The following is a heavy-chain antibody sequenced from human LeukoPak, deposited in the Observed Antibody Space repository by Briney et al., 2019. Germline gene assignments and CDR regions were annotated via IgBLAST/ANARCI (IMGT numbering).Heavy chain of an antibody. D-gene: IGHD6-6*01. Sequence: PSETLSLTCTVSGGSISSATYYWSWIRQHPGKGLEYIGYISYSGSTYCNPSLKSRLTISVDTSKNQFSLKLSSVTAADTAVYYCARRLAARPTWFDPWGQGTLVTVSS. J-gene: IGHJ5*02. V-gene: IGHV4-31*03. CDR2: ISYSGST. CDR1: GGSISSATYY. CDR3: ARRLAARPTWFDP.